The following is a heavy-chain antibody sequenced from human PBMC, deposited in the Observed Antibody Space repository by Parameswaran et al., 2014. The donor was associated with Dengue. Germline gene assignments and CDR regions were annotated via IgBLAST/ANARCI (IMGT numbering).Heavy chain of an antibody. J-gene: IGHJ4*02. Sequence: AMPGVRQAPGKGLEWVAVISYDGSNKYYADSVKGRFTISRDNSKNTLYLQMNSLRAEDTAVYYCARSYGDYAYFDYWGQGTLVTVSS. CDR1: A. CDR2: ISYDGSNK. D-gene: IGHD4-17*01. V-gene: IGHV3-30-3*01. CDR3: ARSYGDYAYFDY.